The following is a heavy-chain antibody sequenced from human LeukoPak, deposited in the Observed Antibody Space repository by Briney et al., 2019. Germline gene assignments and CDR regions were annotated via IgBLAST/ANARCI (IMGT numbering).Heavy chain of an antibody. CDR2: ISYDGSNK. D-gene: IGHD3-22*01. Sequence: PGGSLRLSCAASGFTFSTSGMHWVRQAPGKGLEWVAVISYDGSNKYYADSVKGRFTISRDNSKNTLYLQMNSLRAEDTAVYYCARDSTPSYYYDSSGYYSPIGYWGQGTLVTVSS. J-gene: IGHJ4*02. CDR3: ARDSTPSYYYDSSGYYSPIGY. V-gene: IGHV3-30*19. CDR1: GFTFSTSG.